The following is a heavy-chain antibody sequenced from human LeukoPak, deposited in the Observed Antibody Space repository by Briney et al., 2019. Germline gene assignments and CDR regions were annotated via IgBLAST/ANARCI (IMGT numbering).Heavy chain of an antibody. V-gene: IGHV7-4-1*02. CDR1: GYTFTSYA. D-gene: IGHD5-18*01. CDR2: INTNTGNP. CDR3: ARDTARIQLWLLGSSDAFDI. J-gene: IGHJ3*02. Sequence: ASVKVSCKASGYTFTSYAMNWVRQAPGQGLEWMGWINTNTGNPTYAQCFTGRFVFSLDTSVSTAYLQISSLKAEDTAVYYCARDTARIQLWLLGSSDAFDIWGQGTMVTVSS.